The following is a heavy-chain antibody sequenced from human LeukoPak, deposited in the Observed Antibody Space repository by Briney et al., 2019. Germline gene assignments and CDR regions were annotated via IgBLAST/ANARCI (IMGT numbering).Heavy chain of an antibody. D-gene: IGHD3-22*01. J-gene: IGHJ4*02. CDR3: AKDLNYYDSSGYSYYFDY. Sequence: GGSLRLSCAASGFTFSSYAMHWVRQAPGKGLEWVAFIRYDGSNKYYADSVKGRFTISRDNSKNTLYLQMNSLRAEDTAVYYCAKDLNYYDSSGYSYYFDYWGQGTLVTVSS. V-gene: IGHV3-30*02. CDR1: GFTFSSYA. CDR2: IRYDGSNK.